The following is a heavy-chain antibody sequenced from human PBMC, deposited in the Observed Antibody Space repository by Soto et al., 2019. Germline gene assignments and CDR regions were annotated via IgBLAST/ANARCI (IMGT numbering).Heavy chain of an antibody. V-gene: IGHV3-21*01. CDR1: GFTFSSCT. J-gene: IGHJ4*02. Sequence: EVQLVESGGGVVNPGGSLRLSCAVSGFTFSSCTMNWVRQAPGKGLEWVSSISSSGSTYYADSVKGRFTISRDNAKNSLYLQMGSLRAEDTAVYYCSREVQPVVRREYDYWGQGTLVTVSS. CDR3: SREVQPVVRREYDY. CDR2: ISSSGST. D-gene: IGHD3-10*01.